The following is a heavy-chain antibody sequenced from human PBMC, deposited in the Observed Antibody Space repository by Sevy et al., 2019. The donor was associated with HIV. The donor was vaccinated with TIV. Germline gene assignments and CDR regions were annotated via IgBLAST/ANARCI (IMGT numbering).Heavy chain of an antibody. V-gene: IGHV4-39*01. CDR1: GGSISSSSYY. CDR2: IYYGGST. Sequence: SETLSLTCTVSGGSISSSSYYWGWIRQPPGKGLEGIGSIYYGGSTYYNPSLKSRVTISVDTSKNQFSLKLSSVTAADTAMYYCARQFPYSSGWYDYWGQGTLVTVSS. J-gene: IGHJ4*02. D-gene: IGHD6-19*01. CDR3: ARQFPYSSGWYDY.